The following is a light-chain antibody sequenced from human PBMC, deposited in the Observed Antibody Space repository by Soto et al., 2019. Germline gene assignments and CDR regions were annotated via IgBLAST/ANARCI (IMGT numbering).Light chain of an antibody. CDR1: SSNVGRYS. CDR2: SNN. Sequence: QAVVTQPPSASGTPGQRVSISCSGSSSNVGRYSVNWYQQVPGTAPKVVIHSNNQRPSGVPDRFSGSKPGTSASLDISGLQPEDEAVYYCATWDGSLNAVLFGGGTKLTVL. J-gene: IGLJ2*01. CDR3: ATWDGSLNAVL. V-gene: IGLV1-44*01.